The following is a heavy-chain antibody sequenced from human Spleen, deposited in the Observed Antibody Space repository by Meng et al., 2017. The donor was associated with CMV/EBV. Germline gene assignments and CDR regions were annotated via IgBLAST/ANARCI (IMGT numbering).Heavy chain of an antibody. CDR1: GFTFTSYW. CDR2: INEEGSEK. J-gene: IGHJ4*02. D-gene: IGHD5-12*01. CDR3: ARDQGYSGYDSFGLDY. Sequence: GESLKISCAASGFTFTSYWMSWVRQAPGKGLEWVANINEEGSEKYYSDSVKGRFTISRGNAKNSLYLQMNSLRAEDTAVYYCARDQGYSGYDSFGLDYWGQGTLVTVSS. V-gene: IGHV3-7*01.